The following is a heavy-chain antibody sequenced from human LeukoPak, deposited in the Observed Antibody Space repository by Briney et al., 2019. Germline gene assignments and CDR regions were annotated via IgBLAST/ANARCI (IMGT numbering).Heavy chain of an antibody. CDR2: INHSGST. Sequence: PSETLSLTCAVYGGSFSGYYWSWIRQPPGKGLEWSGEINHSGSTNYNPSLKSRVTISVDTSKNQFSLKLSSVTAADTAVYYCATAPVHDYGDYFDYWGQGTLVTVSS. D-gene: IGHD4-17*01. CDR1: GGSFSGYY. V-gene: IGHV4-34*09. CDR3: ATAPVHDYGDYFDY. J-gene: IGHJ4*02.